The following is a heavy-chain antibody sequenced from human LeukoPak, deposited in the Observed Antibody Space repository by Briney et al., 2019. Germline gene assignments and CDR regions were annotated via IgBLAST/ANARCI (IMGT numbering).Heavy chain of an antibody. D-gene: IGHD5-24*01. Sequence: PGGSLRLSCAASGFTFGSYAMSWVRQAPGKGLEWVSVISRSGVSTYYADSVKGRFTISRDDSKNTLYLQMNSLRAEDTAVYCCMEDRRDGFLGDAFDIWGQGTMVTVSS. CDR2: ISRSGVST. CDR3: MEDRRDGFLGDAFDI. CDR1: GFTFGSYA. J-gene: IGHJ3*02. V-gene: IGHV3-23*01.